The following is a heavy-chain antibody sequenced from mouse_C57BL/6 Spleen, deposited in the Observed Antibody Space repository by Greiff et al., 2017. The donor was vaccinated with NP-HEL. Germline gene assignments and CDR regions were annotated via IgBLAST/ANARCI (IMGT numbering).Heavy chain of an antibody. CDR3: ARYAAPYAMDY. J-gene: IGHJ4*01. CDR1: GYAFSSSW. D-gene: IGHD6-5*01. V-gene: IGHV1-82*01. CDR2: IYPGDGDT. Sequence: QVHVKQSGPELVKPGASVKISCKASGYAFSSSWMNWVKQRPGQGLEWIGRIYPGDGDTNYNGKFKGKATLTADKSSSTAYMQLSSLTSEDSAVYFCARYAAPYAMDYWGQGTSVTVSS.